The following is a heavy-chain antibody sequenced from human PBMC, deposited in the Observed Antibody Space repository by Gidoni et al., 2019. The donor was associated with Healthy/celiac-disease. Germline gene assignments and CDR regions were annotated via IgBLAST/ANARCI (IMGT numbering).Heavy chain of an antibody. CDR3: AGLPGGGLDY. CDR2: ISSSSSYI. J-gene: IGHJ4*02. Sequence: EVQLVESGGGLVKPGGSLRLSCAASGFTFSSDSMNWVRQAQGKGLEWVSSISSSSSYIYYADSVKGRFTISRDNAKNSLYLQMNSLRAEDTAVYYCAGLPGGGLDYWGQGTLVTVSS. CDR1: GFTFSSDS. V-gene: IGHV3-21*01. D-gene: IGHD3-10*01.